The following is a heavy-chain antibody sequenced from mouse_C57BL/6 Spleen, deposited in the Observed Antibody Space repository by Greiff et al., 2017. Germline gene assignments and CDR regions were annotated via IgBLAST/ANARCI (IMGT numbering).Heavy chain of an antibody. CDR1: GYTFTSYW. CDR2: IDPSDSYT. J-gene: IGHJ2*01. V-gene: IGHV1-50*01. D-gene: IGHD4-1*01. Sequence: QVQLQQPGAELVKPGASVKLSCKASGYTFTSYWMQWVKQRPGQGLEWIGEIDPSDSYTNYNQKFKGKATLTVDTSSSTAYMQLSSLTSEDSAVYYCATGFWYWGQGTTLTVSS. CDR3: ATGFWY.